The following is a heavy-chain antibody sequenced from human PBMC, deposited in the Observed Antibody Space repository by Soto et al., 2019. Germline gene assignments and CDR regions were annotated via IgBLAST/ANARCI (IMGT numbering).Heavy chain of an antibody. Sequence: EVQLVESGGGLVQPGGSLRLSCAASGFTFSSYWMSWVRQAPGKGLEWVANIKQDGSEKYYVDSVKGRFTISRDNAKNSLYLQMNSLRAEDTAVYYCAPIGGAERCSSTSCYAETGIIDYWGQGTLVTVSS. CDR2: IKQDGSEK. J-gene: IGHJ4*02. D-gene: IGHD2-2*01. V-gene: IGHV3-7*01. CDR3: APIGGAERCSSTSCYAETGIIDY. CDR1: GFTFSSYW.